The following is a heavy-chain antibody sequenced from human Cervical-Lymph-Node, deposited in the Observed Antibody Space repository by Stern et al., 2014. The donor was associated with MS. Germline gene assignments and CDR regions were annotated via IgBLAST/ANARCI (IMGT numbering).Heavy chain of an antibody. CDR2: MNPNSGNT. CDR1: GYTFTSYD. J-gene: IGHJ4*02. Sequence: DQLVESGAEVKKPGASVKVSCKASGYTFTSYDINWVRQATGQGLEWMGWMNPNSGNTGYAQKSQGRSPMTGNTPISTAYREVSSLRSEDTAVYDWARVGLDDSSGSDYGGQGPLVTVSP. V-gene: IGHV1-8*01. CDR3: ARVGLDDSSGSDY. D-gene: IGHD3-22*01.